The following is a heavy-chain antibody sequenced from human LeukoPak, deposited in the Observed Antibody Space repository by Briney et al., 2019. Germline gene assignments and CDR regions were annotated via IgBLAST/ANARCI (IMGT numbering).Heavy chain of an antibody. CDR2: IHYSGNT. Sequence: SETLSLTCTVSGGSTSSSNYYWGWIRQPPGKGLEWIVGIHYSGNTYYNPSLKSRVTISVDTSKNQFSLKLSSVTAADTAVYYCARLGAGPTYYDFWSGYSSFYFDYWGQGTLVTVSS. CDR3: ARLGAGPTYYDFWSGYSSFYFDY. J-gene: IGHJ4*02. D-gene: IGHD3-3*01. V-gene: IGHV4-39*01. CDR1: GGSTSSSNYY.